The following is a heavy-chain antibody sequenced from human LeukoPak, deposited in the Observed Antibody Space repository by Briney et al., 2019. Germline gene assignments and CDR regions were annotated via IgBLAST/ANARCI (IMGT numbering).Heavy chain of an antibody. CDR3: AKDRSCSGSSCNVGS. V-gene: IGHV3-21*04. D-gene: IGHD2-2*01. J-gene: IGHJ3*01. Sequence: GGSLRLSCAASGFTFSSYSMNWVRQAPGKGLEWVSSISSSSSYIYYADSVKGRFTISRDNAKNSLYLQMNGLRAEDTAVYYCAKDRSCSGSSCNVGSWGQGTMVTVSS. CDR1: GFTFSSYS. CDR2: ISSSSSYI.